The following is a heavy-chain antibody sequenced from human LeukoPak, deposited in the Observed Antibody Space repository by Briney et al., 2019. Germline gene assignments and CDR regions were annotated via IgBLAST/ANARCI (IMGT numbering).Heavy chain of an antibody. J-gene: IGHJ3*02. CDR1: GFTFSSYS. Sequence: PGGSLRLSCAASGFTFSSYSMNWVRQAPGKGLEWVSSISSSSSYIYYADSVKGRFTISRDNAKNSLYLQMNSLRAEDTAVYYCASQRRGYSYASRVAFDIWGQGTMVTVSS. D-gene: IGHD5-18*01. V-gene: IGHV3-21*01. CDR2: ISSSSSYI. CDR3: ASQRRGYSYASRVAFDI.